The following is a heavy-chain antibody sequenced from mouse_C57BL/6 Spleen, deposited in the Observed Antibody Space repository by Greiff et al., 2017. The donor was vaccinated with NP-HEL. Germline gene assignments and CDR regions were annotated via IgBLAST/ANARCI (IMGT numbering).Heavy chain of an antibody. Sequence: QVQLKQSGAELVRPGASVKMSCKASGYTFTSYNMHWVKQTPRQGLEWIGAIYPGNGDTSYNQKFKGKATLTVDKSSSTAYMQLSSLTSEDSAVYFCARKEDYYGSSQGWFAYWGQGTLVTVSA. CDR3: ARKEDYYGSSQGWFAY. CDR1: GYTFTSYN. V-gene: IGHV1-12*01. CDR2: IYPGNGDT. D-gene: IGHD1-1*01. J-gene: IGHJ3*01.